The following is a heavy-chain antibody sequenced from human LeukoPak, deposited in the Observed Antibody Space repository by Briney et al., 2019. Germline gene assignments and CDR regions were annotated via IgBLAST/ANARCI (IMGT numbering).Heavy chain of an antibody. D-gene: IGHD4-17*01. CDR1: GFTFRSYE. V-gene: IGHV3-48*03. CDR3: TRTTVTINAFDP. Sequence: GGSLRLSCAASGFTFRSYEMYWVRQAPGKGLEWHSYISSSGSTIYYADSVKGRFTISRDNAKNSLYLQMNSLRVEDTAVYYCTRTTVTINAFDPWGQGTLVTVSS. J-gene: IGHJ5*02. CDR2: ISSSGSTI.